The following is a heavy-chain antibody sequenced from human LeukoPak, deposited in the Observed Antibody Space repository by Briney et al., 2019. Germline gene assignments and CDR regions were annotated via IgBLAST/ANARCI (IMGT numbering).Heavy chain of an antibody. Sequence: SETLSLTCTVSGGSISSYYWSWIRQPPGKGLEWIVDIYYSGSTNYNPSLKSRVTISVDTSKNQFSLKLSSVTAADTAVYYCARDPRAAAGLDYYYGMDVWGKGTTVTVSS. D-gene: IGHD6-13*01. CDR1: GGSISSYY. J-gene: IGHJ6*04. V-gene: IGHV4-59*01. CDR2: IYYSGST. CDR3: ARDPRAAAGLDYYYGMDV.